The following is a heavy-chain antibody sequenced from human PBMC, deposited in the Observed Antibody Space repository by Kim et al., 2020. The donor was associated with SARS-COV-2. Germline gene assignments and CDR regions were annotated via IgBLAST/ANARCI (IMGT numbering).Heavy chain of an antibody. CDR3: ARVWYNWNDEAVWFDP. CDR2: IYYSGST. Sequence: SETLSLTCTVSGGSISSYYWSWIRQPPGKGLEWIGYIYYSGSTNYNPSLKSRVTISVDTSKNQFSLKLSSVTAADTAVYYCARVWYNWNDEAVWFDPWDQGTLVTVSS. J-gene: IGHJ5*02. V-gene: IGHV4-59*13. CDR1: GGSISSYY. D-gene: IGHD1-1*01.